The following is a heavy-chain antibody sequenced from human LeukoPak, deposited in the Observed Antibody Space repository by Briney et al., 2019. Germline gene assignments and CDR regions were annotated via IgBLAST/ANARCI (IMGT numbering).Heavy chain of an antibody. CDR1: GFMMSTYE. CDR3: TRAAPYGTSWYGKDDN. J-gene: IGHJ4*02. D-gene: IGHD6-13*01. CDR2: FVRGST. Sequence: GGSPRLSCAASGFMMSTYEMNWVRQAPGKGMEWVSTFVRGSTYYADTVQGRFTTSRDNSKNTLYLQMNSLRAEDTAVYFCTRAAPYGTSWYGKDDNWGQGTLVAVSS. V-gene: IGHV3-23*01.